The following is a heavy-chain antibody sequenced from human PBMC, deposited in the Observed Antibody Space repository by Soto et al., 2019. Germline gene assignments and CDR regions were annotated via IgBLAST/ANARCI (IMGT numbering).Heavy chain of an antibody. D-gene: IGHD6-6*01. CDR3: ARSPLASRPSWFDP. J-gene: IGHJ5*02. V-gene: IGHV1-46*01. Sequence: ASVKVSCKASGYTFTSYYMHWVRQAPGQGLEWMGIINPSGGSTSYAEKIQGRVTMTRDTSTTTAFMELRSLRSEDTAVYFCARSPLASRPSWFDPWGPGTLVTVSS. CDR2: INPSGGST. CDR1: GYTFTSYY.